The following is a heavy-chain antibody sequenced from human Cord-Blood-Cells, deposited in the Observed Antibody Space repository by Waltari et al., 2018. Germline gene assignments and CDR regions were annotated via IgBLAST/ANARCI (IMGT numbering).Heavy chain of an antibody. V-gene: IGHV3-33*01. CDR1: GFTLASYG. Sequence: QVLLVESGVGVVRPGRSPRLPCAASGFTLASYGMQWVRQAPGKGLAWVAVIWYDGSNKYYADSVKGRFTISRDNSKNTLYLQMNSLRAEDTAVYYCARANWGGAFDIWGQGTMVTVSS. CDR2: IWYDGSNK. D-gene: IGHD7-27*01. J-gene: IGHJ3*02. CDR3: ARANWGGAFDI.